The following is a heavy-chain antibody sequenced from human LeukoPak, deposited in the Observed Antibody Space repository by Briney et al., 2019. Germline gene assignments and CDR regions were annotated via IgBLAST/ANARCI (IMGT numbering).Heavy chain of an antibody. Sequence: PGGSLRLSCAPSGFTFSDFAMSWVRQSPGKGLEWVSSITTSGESTYYADSVKGRFAISRDNSGSTLYLQMNSLRIEDSAVYYCAKRLSRGYHGKLIFDYWGQGALVTVSS. CDR1: GFTFSDFA. D-gene: IGHD2-15*01. CDR2: ITTSGEST. J-gene: IGHJ4*02. CDR3: AKRLSRGYHGKLIFDY. V-gene: IGHV3-23*01.